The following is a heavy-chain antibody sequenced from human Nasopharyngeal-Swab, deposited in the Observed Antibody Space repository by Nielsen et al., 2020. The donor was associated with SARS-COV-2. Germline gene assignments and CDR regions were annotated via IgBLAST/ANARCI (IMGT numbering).Heavy chain of an antibody. Sequence: WIRQPPGKGLEYVSAISSNGGSTYYANSVKGRFTISRDNSKNTLYLQMGSLRAEDMAVYYCARGGSYYYYYGMGVWGQGTTVTVSS. V-gene: IGHV3-64*01. J-gene: IGHJ6*02. CDR3: ARGGSYYYYYGMGV. CDR2: ISSNGGST. D-gene: IGHD3-16*01.